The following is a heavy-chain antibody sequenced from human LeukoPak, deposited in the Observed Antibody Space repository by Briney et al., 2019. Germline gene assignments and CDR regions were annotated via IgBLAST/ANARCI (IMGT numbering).Heavy chain of an antibody. J-gene: IGHJ4*02. Sequence: GGSLRLSCAASGFTFSSYTMTWVRQAPGKGLEWVSAISTSGTDTYYADSVKGRFTISRDNSKKPLYVQMNSLRAEDTAVYYCTTSTANHDVWGQGTLVTVSS. V-gene: IGHV3-23*01. D-gene: IGHD2/OR15-2a*01. CDR1: GFTFSSYT. CDR2: ISTSGTDT. CDR3: TTSTANHDV.